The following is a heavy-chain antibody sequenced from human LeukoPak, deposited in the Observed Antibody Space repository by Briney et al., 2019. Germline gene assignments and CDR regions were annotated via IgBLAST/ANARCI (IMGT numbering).Heavy chain of an antibody. Sequence: GSLRLSCSGSGFTFSRYSMNWIRQPPGKGLEWIGEINARGDTNYNPSLKSRVNISVDTSKKQFSLRLTSMIAADTALYYCARGQVPAARGYNWFDPWGQGSLVTVSS. CDR2: INARGDT. CDR3: ARGQVPAARGYNWFDP. V-gene: IGHV4-34*01. J-gene: IGHJ5*02. D-gene: IGHD2-2*01. CDR1: GFTFSRYS.